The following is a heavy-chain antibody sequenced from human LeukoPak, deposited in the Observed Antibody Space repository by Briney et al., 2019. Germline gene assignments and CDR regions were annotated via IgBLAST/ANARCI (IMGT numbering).Heavy chain of an antibody. J-gene: IGHJ4*02. CDR3: ARRSDSGSDDGEDYFDY. CDR1: SGSISNSTFY. D-gene: IGHD1-26*01. CDR2: MYYSGST. V-gene: IGHV4-39*01. Sequence: SETLSLTCTVSSGSISNSTFYWGWIRQPPGKGLEWIGSMYYSGSTYYNPSFKSRVTITVDTSKNQFSLKMTSVTAADTAVYYCARRSDSGSDDGEDYFDYWGQGTLVTVSS.